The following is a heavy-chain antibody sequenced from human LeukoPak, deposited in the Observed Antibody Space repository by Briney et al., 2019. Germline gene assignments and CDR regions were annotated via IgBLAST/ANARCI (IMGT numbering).Heavy chain of an antibody. CDR2: ITHSGRT. V-gene: IGHV4-34*01. Sequence: PSETLSLTCAVYGGSFSDYHWNWIRQTPGKGLEWIGEITHSGRTNYNPSLKSRVTISVDTSKNQFSLKLSSVTAADTAVYYCARWANFARSTIYSVSRYYSDYWGQGTLVTVSS. CDR1: GGSFSDYH. D-gene: IGHD5/OR15-5a*01. J-gene: IGHJ4*02. CDR3: ARWANFARSTIYSVSRYYSDY.